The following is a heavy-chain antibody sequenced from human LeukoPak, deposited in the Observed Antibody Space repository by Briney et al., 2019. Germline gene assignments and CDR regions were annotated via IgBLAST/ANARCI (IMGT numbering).Heavy chain of an antibody. CDR2: IIPIFGTA. V-gene: IGHV1-69*01. J-gene: IGHJ4*02. D-gene: IGHD3-3*01. CDR3: ARAYDFWSGYYFIEFDY. CDR1: GGTFSSYA. Sequence: SVKVSCKASGGTFSSYAISWVRQAPGQGLEWVGGIIPIFGTANYAQKFQGRVTITADESTSTAYMELSSLRSEDTAVYYCARAYDFWSGYYFIEFDYWGQGTLVTVSS.